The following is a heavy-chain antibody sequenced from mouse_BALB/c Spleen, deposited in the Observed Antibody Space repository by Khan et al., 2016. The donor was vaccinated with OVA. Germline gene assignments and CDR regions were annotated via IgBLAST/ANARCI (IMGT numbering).Heavy chain of an antibody. CDR1: GYTFTTYW. CDR2: INPTSGYT. Sequence: VELVESGAERAKPGASVKMSCKASGYTFTTYWMHWVKQRPGQGLEWIGYINPTSGYTDYNEKFKDRATLSADKSSSTAYMQLSSLTSEDSAVYYCKRDRIDYGGQGTTLTVSS. CDR3: KRDRIDY. J-gene: IGHJ2*01. V-gene: IGHV1-7*01.